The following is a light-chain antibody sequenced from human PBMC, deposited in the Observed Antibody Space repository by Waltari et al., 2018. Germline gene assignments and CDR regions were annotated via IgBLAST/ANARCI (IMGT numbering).Light chain of an antibody. CDR2: RKT. CDR1: NFNIGSNY. Sequence: QSVLTQPPSMSGTPGQRVTISCSGSNFNIGSNYVYWYQQFPGMAPQHLSYRKTERPSGVPARFSASKAGASASLAISGLRSEDEADYHCAAWDDSLSGRVFGGGTKLTV. J-gene: IGLJ2*01. CDR3: AAWDDSLSGRV. V-gene: IGLV1-47*01.